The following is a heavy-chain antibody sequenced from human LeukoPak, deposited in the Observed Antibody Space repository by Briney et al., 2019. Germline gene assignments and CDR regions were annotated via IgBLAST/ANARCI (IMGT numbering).Heavy chain of an antibody. CDR2: IYPGDSDT. D-gene: IGHD2-15*01. Sequence: GESLKISFKGSGXSFIRNCIGWVRQMPGKGLEWMAIIYPGDSDTRYSPSFQGQVTISADKSISTAYLQWSSLTASDTAMYYCARLGTSATYFDFWGQGTLVTVSS. CDR1: GXSFIRNC. V-gene: IGHV5-51*01. CDR3: ARLGTSATYFDF. J-gene: IGHJ4*02.